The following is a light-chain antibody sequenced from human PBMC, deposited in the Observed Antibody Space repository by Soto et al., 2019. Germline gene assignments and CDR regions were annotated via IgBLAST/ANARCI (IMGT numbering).Light chain of an antibody. CDR1: SSNIGSNT. V-gene: IGLV1-44*01. J-gene: IGLJ3*02. CDR2: SND. CDR3: AAWDDRLNGWV. Sequence: QPVLTQAPSASGTPGQRVTISCSGSSSNIGSNTVTWYQQVPGTAPKLLIYSNDQRPSGVPERFSGSKSGTSASLAIAGLPSEDEADYYCAAWDDRLNGWVFGGGTQLTVL.